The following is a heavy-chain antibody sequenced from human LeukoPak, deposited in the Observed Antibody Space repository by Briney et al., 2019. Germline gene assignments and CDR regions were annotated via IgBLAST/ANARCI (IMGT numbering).Heavy chain of an antibody. CDR2: FSYSGST. J-gene: IGHJ4*02. CDR1: GVSISTYY. CDR3: ATDNSYGSGSYYT. Sequence: SETLSLTCSVSGVSISTYYWIWIRQPPAKGLEWMGFFSYSGSTKYNPSLKSRVTMSVDTSKNQFSLKLSSVTAADTAVYYCATDNSYGSGSYYTWGQGTLVTVSS. D-gene: IGHD3-10*01. V-gene: IGHV4-59*01.